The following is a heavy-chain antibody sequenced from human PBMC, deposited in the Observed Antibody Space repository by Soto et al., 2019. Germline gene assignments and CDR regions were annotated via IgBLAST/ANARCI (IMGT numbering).Heavy chain of an antibody. CDR1: GYTFTSYG. CDR2: ISAYNGNT. V-gene: IGHV1-18*01. Sequence: QVQLVQSGAEVKKPGTSVKVSCRASGYTFTSYGISWVRQAPGQGLEWMGWISAYNGNTKYAQKFQGRVTMTTDTSTSTAYMELRSLRSDDTAVYYCARDLGGSYYAPVDYWGQGTLVTVSS. D-gene: IGHD1-26*01. J-gene: IGHJ4*02. CDR3: ARDLGGSYYAPVDY.